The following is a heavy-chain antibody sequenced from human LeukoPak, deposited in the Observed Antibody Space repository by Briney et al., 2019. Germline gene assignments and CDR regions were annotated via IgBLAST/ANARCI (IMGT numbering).Heavy chain of an antibody. CDR2: IYYSGST. J-gene: IGHJ5*02. Sequence: SETLSLTCTVSGGSISSYYRSWIRQPPGKGLEWIGYIYYSGSTNYNPSLKSRVTISVDTSKNQFSLKLSSVTAADTAVYYCARRPTPPSPFDPWGQGTLVTVSS. CDR3: ARRPTPPSPFDP. CDR1: GGSISSYY. V-gene: IGHV4-59*08.